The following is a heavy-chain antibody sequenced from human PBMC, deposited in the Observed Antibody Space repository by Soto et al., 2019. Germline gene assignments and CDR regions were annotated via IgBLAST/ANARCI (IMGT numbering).Heavy chain of an antibody. Sequence: EVQLLESGGGLVQPGGALRLSCAASGFTFSSHAMNWVRQAPGKRLEWVSGISGSGRKTYYADSVKGRFTIFRDTSKNTVYLQMNSLRAEDTALSYCAKDVSFAPVVIPVGSPPMDVWGQGTMVIVSS. CDR3: AKDVSFAPVVIPVGSPPMDV. CDR1: GFTFSSHA. D-gene: IGHD2-2*02. V-gene: IGHV3-23*01. CDR2: ISGSGRKT. J-gene: IGHJ6*02.